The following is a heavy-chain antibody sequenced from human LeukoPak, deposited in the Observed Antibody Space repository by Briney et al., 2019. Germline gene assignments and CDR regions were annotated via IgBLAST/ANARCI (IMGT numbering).Heavy chain of an antibody. CDR1: GFTFSSYW. CDR3: ATRAKYYDILTGKWFWL. V-gene: IGHV3-7*01. D-gene: IGHD3-9*01. Sequence: PGGSLRLSCADSGFTFSSYWMSWVRQAPGKWLERVANIKQDGSEKYYVDSVKGRFTISRANAKNSLYLQMNSLRADDSAVFYCATRAKYYDILTGKWFWLWGQGTLVTVSS. CDR2: IKQDGSEK. J-gene: IGHJ4*02.